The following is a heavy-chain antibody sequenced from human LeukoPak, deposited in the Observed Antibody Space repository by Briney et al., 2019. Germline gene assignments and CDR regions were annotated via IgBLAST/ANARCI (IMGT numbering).Heavy chain of an antibody. J-gene: IGHJ6*02. CDR2: INPSGGST. CDR3: ARGSRHPSGYGMDV. D-gene: IGHD3-10*01. Sequence: QGLEWXXIINPSGGSTSYAQKFQGRVTMTRDTSTSTVYMELSSLRSEDTAVYYCARGSRHPSGYGMDVWGQGTTVTVSS. V-gene: IGHV1-46*01.